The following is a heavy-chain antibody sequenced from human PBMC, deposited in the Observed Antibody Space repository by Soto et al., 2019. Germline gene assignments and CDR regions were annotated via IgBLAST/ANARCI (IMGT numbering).Heavy chain of an antibody. CDR1: GYTFTTHY. CDR3: ARLIVPTTVTTRNWFAP. V-gene: IGHV1-46*01. Sequence: GASVKVSCKASGYTFTTHYMHWVRQAPGQGLEWMGIINPSGGSTNYAQKFQGRVTMTSDTSTSTVYMELSSLTTDDTAVYYCARLIVPTTVTTRNWFAPWGQGTVVTVSS. CDR2: INPSGGST. J-gene: IGHJ5*02. D-gene: IGHD4-17*01.